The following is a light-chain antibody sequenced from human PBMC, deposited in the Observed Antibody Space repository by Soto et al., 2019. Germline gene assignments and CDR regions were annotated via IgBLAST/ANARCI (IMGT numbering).Light chain of an antibody. V-gene: IGKV1-9*01. Sequence: DIQLTQSPSFLSASVGDRVTITCRASQGISTFLAWYQQKPGKAPQRLIYAASTLQSGVPSRFSGSGSGTEFTLTISSLQPDDCATYYCHTYNSYSLHTFGQGTKLEIK. CDR2: AAS. CDR3: HTYNSYSLHT. J-gene: IGKJ2*01. CDR1: QGISTF.